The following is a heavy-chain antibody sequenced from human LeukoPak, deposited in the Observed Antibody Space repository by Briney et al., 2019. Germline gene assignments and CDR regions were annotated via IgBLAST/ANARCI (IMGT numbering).Heavy chain of an antibody. V-gene: IGHV1-2*02. D-gene: IGHD3-22*01. J-gene: IGHJ4*02. Sequence: APVKVSCKASGYTFTDYFMHWVRQAPGQGLEWMGWINPKNGGTNYAQNFQGRVTMTRDTSITTAYMEVRGLTSDDTAVYYCARTPRREYYDSSGYHDYWGQGTLVTVSS. CDR2: INPKNGGT. CDR1: GYTFTDYF. CDR3: ARTPRREYYDSSGYHDY.